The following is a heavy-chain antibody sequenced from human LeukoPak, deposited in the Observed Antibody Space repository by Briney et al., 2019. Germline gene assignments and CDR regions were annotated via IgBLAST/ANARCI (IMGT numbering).Heavy chain of an antibody. CDR3: ARPGGNYDFWSGPNY. D-gene: IGHD3-3*01. CDR2: IPYEGSNK. J-gene: IGHJ4*02. CDR1: VFTFSSFA. Sequence: GVSLRLFCAASVFTFSSFAMHWVRQAPGKGLEQVVDIPYEGSNKYYADPVKGRFTSSRDNSKNTLYLQMNSLSAEDTAMYYCARPGGNYDFWSGPNYWGQGTRVTVSS. V-gene: IGHV3-30*04.